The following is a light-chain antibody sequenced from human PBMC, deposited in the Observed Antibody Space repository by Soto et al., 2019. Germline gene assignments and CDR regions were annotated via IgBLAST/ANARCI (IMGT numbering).Light chain of an antibody. V-gene: IGLV3-21*02. Sequence: SYELTQPPSVSVAPGQTARITCGGNNIGSKSVHWYQQKPGQAPVLVVYDDSDRPSGIPERFSGSNSGNTATLTISRDEAGDEADYYCQVWDSSSDHLYVFGTGTKLTVL. CDR1: NIGSKS. CDR3: QVWDSSSDHLYV. J-gene: IGLJ1*01. CDR2: DDS.